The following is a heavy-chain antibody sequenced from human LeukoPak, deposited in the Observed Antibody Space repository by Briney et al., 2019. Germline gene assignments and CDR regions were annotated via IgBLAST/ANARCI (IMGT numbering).Heavy chain of an antibody. J-gene: IGHJ1*01. D-gene: IGHD2-8*02. Sequence: SGGSLRLSCAASGFTFSGFGMHWVRQAPGKGLQWVAVISSDGTNKFYADSVAGRLTISRDNSKNTLYLQMTSLRPEDTAVYFCGTEGGARGVDTVRYEYWGQGTLATVSS. CDR1: GFTFSGFG. V-gene: IGHV3-30*03. CDR2: ISSDGTNK. CDR3: GTEGGARGVDTVRYEY.